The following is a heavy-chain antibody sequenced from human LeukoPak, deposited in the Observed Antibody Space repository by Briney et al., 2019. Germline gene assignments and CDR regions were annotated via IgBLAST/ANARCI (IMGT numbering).Heavy chain of an antibody. D-gene: IGHD1-26*01. Sequence: GWSLRLSSAASGFAFSRYWMHWVRQVPGKGLGWVSRLNEDGRTTTYADSVQGRVAISRDNNKNTLYLLMYSLRVDDTAVYYCARDLGGRAGSWGQGTLVTVSS. CDR1: GFAFSRYW. V-gene: IGHV3-74*01. J-gene: IGHJ1*01. CDR3: ARDLGGRAGS. CDR2: LNEDGRTT.